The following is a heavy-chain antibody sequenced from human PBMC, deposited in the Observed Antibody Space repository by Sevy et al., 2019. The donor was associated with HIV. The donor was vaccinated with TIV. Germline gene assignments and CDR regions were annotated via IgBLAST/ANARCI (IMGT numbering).Heavy chain of an antibody. CDR1: GFTFSSYA. Sequence: GGSLRLSCAASGFTFSSYAMSWVRQAPGKGLEWDSAISGSGGITYYADCVKGRLNNSRDNSKNSLYLQMNSLRAEDTAVYYCAKEGPGRWGYWGQGTLVTVSS. V-gene: IGHV3-23*01. D-gene: IGHD3-16*01. CDR3: AKEGPGRWGY. CDR2: ISGSGGIT. J-gene: IGHJ4*02.